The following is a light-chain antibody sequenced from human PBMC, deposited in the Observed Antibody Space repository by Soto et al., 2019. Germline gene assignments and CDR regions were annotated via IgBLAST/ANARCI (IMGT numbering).Light chain of an antibody. CDR1: QSVSK. V-gene: IGKV3-15*01. CDR2: GAS. J-gene: IGKJ2*01. CDR3: QQYNNWVYT. Sequence: EIVMTQSPATLSVSPGERATLSCRASQSVSKLAWYQQKPGQAPRLLIYGASTWATGIPARFSGSGSGTEFTLTISSLQSEDFAVYYCQQYNNWVYTFGPGTKLEIK.